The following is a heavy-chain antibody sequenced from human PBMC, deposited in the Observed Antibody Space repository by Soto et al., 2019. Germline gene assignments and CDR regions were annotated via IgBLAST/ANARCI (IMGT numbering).Heavy chain of an antibody. CDR1: GFTFSSYA. Sequence: GGSLRLSCAASGFTFSSYAMSWVRQAPGKGLEWVSAISGSGGSTYYADSVKGRFTISRDNSKNTLYLQMNSLRAEDTAVYYCAVYLGAYCGGDCYSDYFDYWGQGTLVTSPQ. V-gene: IGHV3-23*01. J-gene: IGHJ4*02. D-gene: IGHD2-21*02. CDR3: AVYLGAYCGGDCYSDYFDY. CDR2: ISGSGGST.